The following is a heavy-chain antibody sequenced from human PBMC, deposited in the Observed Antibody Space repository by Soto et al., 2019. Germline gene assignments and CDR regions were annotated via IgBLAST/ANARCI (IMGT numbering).Heavy chain of an antibody. CDR2: IYYSGSA. J-gene: IGHJ6*02. CDR1: GDSVTSVSDF. V-gene: IGHV4-61*01. CDR3: ARGVGFGYYYYHMDL. D-gene: IGHD3-10*01. Sequence: SETLSLTCTVSGDSVTSVSDFWSWIRQPPGKGLEWIGYIYYSGSADYNPSLGSRVTISIDTSKNQFSLKLTSVTAADTAVYYCARGVGFGYYYYHMDLWGQGTTVTVSS.